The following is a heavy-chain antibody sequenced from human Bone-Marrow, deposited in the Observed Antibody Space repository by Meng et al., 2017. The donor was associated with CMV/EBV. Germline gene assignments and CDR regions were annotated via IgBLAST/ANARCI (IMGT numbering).Heavy chain of an antibody. CDR1: GFTVSSNY. Sequence: GGSLRLSCAASGFTVSSNYMSWVRQAPGKGLEWVSAITQNGSTKSYAESVKGRFTVSRDNSKNILSLQMDSLRAGYTALYFCAKPISEVRYLDWLLDSWGQGTLVTVSS. CDR2: ITQNGSTK. D-gene: IGHD3-9*01. CDR3: AKPISEVRYLDWLLDS. J-gene: IGHJ5*01. V-gene: IGHV3-23*01.